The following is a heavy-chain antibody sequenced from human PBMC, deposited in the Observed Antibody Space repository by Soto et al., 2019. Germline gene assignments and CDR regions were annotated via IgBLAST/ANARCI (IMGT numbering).Heavy chain of an antibody. CDR2: ISYDGSNK. CDR3: ANKDY. J-gene: IGHJ4*02. V-gene: IGHV3-30-3*01. Sequence: QVPLVESGGGVVQPGRSLRLSCAASGFTFSSYAIHWVRQAPGKGLEWVAVISYDGSNKYYADSVKGRFTISRDNSKNTLYLQMNSLRAEDTAVYYCANKDYWGQGTLVTVSS. CDR1: GFTFSSYA.